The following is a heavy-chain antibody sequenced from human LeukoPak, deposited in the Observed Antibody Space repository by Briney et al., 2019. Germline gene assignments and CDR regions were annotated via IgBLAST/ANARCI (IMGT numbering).Heavy chain of an antibody. V-gene: IGHV3-30*18. CDR3: AKGGKWDVTPFDY. J-gene: IGHJ4*02. D-gene: IGHD1-26*01. Sequence: GSLRLSCAASGFTFSSYGMHWVRQAPDKGLEWVAVISYDGSNKYYADSVKGRFTISRDNSKNTLYLQVNSLRAEDTAVYYCAKGGKWDVTPFDYWGQGTLVTVSS. CDR1: GFTFSSYG. CDR2: ISYDGSNK.